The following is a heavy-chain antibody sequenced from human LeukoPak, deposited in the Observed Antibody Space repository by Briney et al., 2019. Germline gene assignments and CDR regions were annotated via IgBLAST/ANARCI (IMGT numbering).Heavy chain of an antibody. CDR1: GGSISGYY. D-gene: IGHD5-24*01. V-gene: IGHV4-4*07. CDR3: ARIPGRWLQLPCLDA. Sequence: SETLSLTCTVSGGSISGYYWNWIRQPAGKGLEWIGRIYISGNTNYNPSLKSQVTMSIETSKNQFSLQLSSVTAADTAVYYCARIPGRWLQLPCLDAWGPGTLVTVSS. CDR2: IYISGNT. J-gene: IGHJ5*02.